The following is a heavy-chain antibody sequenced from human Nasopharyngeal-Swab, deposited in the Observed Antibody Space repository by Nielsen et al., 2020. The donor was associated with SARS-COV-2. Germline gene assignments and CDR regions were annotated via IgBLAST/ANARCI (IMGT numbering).Heavy chain of an antibody. J-gene: IGHJ5*02. CDR2: INDGNGNT. V-gene: IGHV1-3*01. D-gene: IGHD2-15*01. Sequence: ASVKVSCKASGYTFTSYAMHWVRQAPGQRLEWMGWINDGNGNTKYSRKFQGRVTITRDTSASTAYMEPSSLRSEDTAVYYCAREAVVVVGYWFDPWGQGTLVTVSS. CDR1: GYTFTSYA. CDR3: AREAVVVVGYWFDP.